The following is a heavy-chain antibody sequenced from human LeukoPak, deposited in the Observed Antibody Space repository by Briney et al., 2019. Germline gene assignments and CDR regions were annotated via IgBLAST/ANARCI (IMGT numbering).Heavy chain of an antibody. V-gene: IGHV3-30*18. CDR3: AKVPWGPSSYDSSGYFRSWYYYYYGMDV. Sequence: PGRSLRLSCAASGFTFGSYGMHWVRQAPGKGLEWVAVISYDGSNKYYADSVKGRFTISRDNSKNTLYLQMNSLRAEDTAVYYCAKVPWGPSSYDSSGYFRSWYYYYYGMDVWGQGTTVTVSS. D-gene: IGHD3-22*01. CDR1: GFTFGSYG. J-gene: IGHJ6*02. CDR2: ISYDGSNK.